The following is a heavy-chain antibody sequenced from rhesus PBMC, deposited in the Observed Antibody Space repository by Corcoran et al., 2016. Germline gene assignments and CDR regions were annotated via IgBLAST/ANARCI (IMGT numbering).Heavy chain of an antibody. CDR2: IYGSGSST. CDR1: GGSISSGH. CDR3: ASGIAAAGTRYYFDY. V-gene: IGHV4-169*02. Sequence: QLQLQESGPGLVKPSETLSVTCAVSGGSISSGHWSWIRQAPGKGREWIGYIYGSGSSTNYNPSLKSRVTLSVDTSKNQLSLKLSSVTAADTAVYYCASGIAAAGTRYYFDYWGQGVLVTVSS. J-gene: IGHJ4*01. D-gene: IGHD6-25*01.